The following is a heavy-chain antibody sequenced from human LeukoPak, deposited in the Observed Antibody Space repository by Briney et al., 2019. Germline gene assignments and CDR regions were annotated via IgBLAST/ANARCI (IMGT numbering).Heavy chain of an antibody. CDR3: AKDVRFGLNYYYYYMDV. CDR2: ISYSGIST. D-gene: IGHD3/OR15-3a*01. Sequence: GGSLRLSCAASGFTFDDYVMSWVRQAPGKGPEWVSGISYSGISTYYADSVKGRFTISRDSSKNTLYLQMNSLRAEDTAIYYCAKDVRFGLNYYYYYMDVWGKGAAVTVSS. V-gene: IGHV3-23*01. J-gene: IGHJ6*03. CDR1: GFTFDDYV.